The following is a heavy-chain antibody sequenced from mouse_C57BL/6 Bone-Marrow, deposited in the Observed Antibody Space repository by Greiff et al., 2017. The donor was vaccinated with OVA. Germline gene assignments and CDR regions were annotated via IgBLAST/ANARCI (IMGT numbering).Heavy chain of an antibody. V-gene: IGHV1-81*01. CDR2: IYPRSGNT. D-gene: IGHD1-1*01. Sequence: VKLVESGAELARPGASVKLSCKASGYTFTSYGISWVKQRTGQGLEWIGEIYPRSGNTYYNEKFKGKATLTADKSSSTAYMELRSLTSEDSAVYFCALITTVVRFDYWGQGTTLTVSS. CDR1: GYTFTSYG. CDR3: ALITTVVRFDY. J-gene: IGHJ2*01.